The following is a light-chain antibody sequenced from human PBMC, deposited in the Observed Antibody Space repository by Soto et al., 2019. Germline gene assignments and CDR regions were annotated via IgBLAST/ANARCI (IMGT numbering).Light chain of an antibody. CDR1: QSFSGF. J-gene: IGKJ1*01. CDR3: QQSYSTPQT. Sequence: IQMTQSPSSLSASVGDEVTITCRASQSFSGFLNWYQQKPGKAPNLLIYAASTLQRGVPSRFSGSGSGTDFTLTISSLQPEDAATYYCQQSYSTPQTFGQGTKV. V-gene: IGKV1-39*01. CDR2: AAS.